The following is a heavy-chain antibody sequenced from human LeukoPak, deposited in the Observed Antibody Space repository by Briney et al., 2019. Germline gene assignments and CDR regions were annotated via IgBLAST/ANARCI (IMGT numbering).Heavy chain of an antibody. D-gene: IGHD5-12*01. CDR2: ISYSGNT. J-gene: IGHJ4*02. Sequence: SETLSLTCTVSRGSISSYYWSWIRQPPGKGLEWIGYISYSGNTNYSPSLKGRVTISVDTSKNQFSLKLSSVTAADTAVYYCARGRNSGYDYDYWGQGTLVTVSS. CDR1: RGSISSYY. V-gene: IGHV4-59*01. CDR3: ARGRNSGYDYDY.